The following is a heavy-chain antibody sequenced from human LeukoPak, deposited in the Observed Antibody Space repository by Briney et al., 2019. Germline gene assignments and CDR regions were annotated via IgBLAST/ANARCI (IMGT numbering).Heavy chain of an antibody. CDR3: ARGNKDYGDNARGLSDY. J-gene: IGHJ4*02. V-gene: IGHV1-8*01. D-gene: IGHD4-17*01. CDR1: GYTFTSFD. Sequence: ASVKVSCKASGYTFTSFDINWVRQATGQGLEWMGWMNPNSGNTGYAQKFQGRVTMTRNTSITTAYMELSSLRSEDTAVYYCARGNKDYGDNARGLSDYWGQGTLVTVSS. CDR2: MNPNSGNT.